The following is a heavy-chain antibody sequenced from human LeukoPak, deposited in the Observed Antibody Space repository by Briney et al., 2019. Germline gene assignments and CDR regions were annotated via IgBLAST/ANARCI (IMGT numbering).Heavy chain of an antibody. CDR3: AKDQGDSSGYLGYYYYYGMDV. V-gene: IGHV3-23*01. CDR1: GFTFSSYA. Sequence: GGSLRPSCAASGFTFSSYAMSWVRQAPGKGLEWVSAISGSGGSTYYADSVKGRFTISRDNSKNTLYLQMNSLRDEDTAVYYCAKDQGDSSGYLGYYYYYGMDVWGQGTTVTVSS. J-gene: IGHJ6*02. D-gene: IGHD3-22*01. CDR2: ISGSGGST.